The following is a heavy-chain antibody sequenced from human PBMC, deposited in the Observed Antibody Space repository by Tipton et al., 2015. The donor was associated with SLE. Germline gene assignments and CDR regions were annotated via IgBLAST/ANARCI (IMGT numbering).Heavy chain of an antibody. J-gene: IGHJ3*02. D-gene: IGHD6-6*01. CDR1: GGSINSHY. CDR3: ARVPRSIAAALDI. CDR2: IYISGRT. Sequence: TLSLTCTVSGGSINSHYWSWIRQPAGKGLEWIGYIYISGRTNYNPSLNSRVTISLDTSKNQFSLKLSSVTAADTAVYYCARVPRSIAAALDIWGQGTMVTVSS. V-gene: IGHV4-59*11.